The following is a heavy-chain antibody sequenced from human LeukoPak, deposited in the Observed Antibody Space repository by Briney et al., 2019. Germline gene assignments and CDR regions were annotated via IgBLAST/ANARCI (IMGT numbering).Heavy chain of an antibody. CDR3: ASRTDFRIAVAGIAGNWFDP. J-gene: IGHJ5*02. CDR2: IYHSGST. CDR1: GYSISSGYY. D-gene: IGHD6-19*01. Sequence: PSETLSLTCTVSGYSISSGYYWGWIRQPPGKGLEWIGSIYHSGSTYYNPSLKSRVTISVDTSRNQFSLKLSSVTAADTAVYYCASRTDFRIAVAGIAGNWFDPWGQGTLVTVSS. V-gene: IGHV4-38-2*02.